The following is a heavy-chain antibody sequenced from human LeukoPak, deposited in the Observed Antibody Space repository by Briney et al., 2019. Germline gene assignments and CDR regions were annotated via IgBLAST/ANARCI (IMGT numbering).Heavy chain of an antibody. V-gene: IGHV3-30*02. J-gene: IGHJ4*02. Sequence: GGSLRLSCAASGFTFSSYGLHWVRQAPGKGLEWVSVIRYDGSNKYYADSVKGRFTISRDNSKNTLYLQMNSLRAEDTAVYYGASSLGDCWSVPAEEWGQRTLVTVSS. CDR3: ASSLGDCWSVPAEE. CDR1: GFTFSSYG. CDR2: IRYDGSNK. D-gene: IGHD3-3*01.